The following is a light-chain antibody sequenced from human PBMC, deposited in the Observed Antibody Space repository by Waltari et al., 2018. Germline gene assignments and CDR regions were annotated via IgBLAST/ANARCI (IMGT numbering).Light chain of an antibody. V-gene: IGKV3-15*01. Sequence: EIVMTQSPATLSVSPGERATLACRASQSVSSNLAWYQQKPGQAPRLLIYGASTRATGIPARFSGSGSGTEFTLTISSLQSEDFAVDYCQQYNNWPPWTFGQGTKVEIK. J-gene: IGKJ1*01. CDR3: QQYNNWPPWT. CDR1: QSVSSN. CDR2: GAS.